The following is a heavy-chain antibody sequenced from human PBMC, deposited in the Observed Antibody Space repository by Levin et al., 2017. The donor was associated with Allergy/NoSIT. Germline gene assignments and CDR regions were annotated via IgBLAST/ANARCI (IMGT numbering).Heavy chain of an antibody. Sequence: PSETLSLTCTVSGGSISSYYWSWIRQPPGKGLEWIGCMYYSGNTKYNPSLKSRLTISLETSRNQFSLKLSSVTAADTAVYYCAGDRVILGATNYYYGMDVWGQGTTVTVS. CDR2: MYYSGNT. D-gene: IGHD1-26*01. J-gene: IGHJ6*02. CDR1: GGSISSYY. V-gene: IGHV4-59*01. CDR3: AGDRVILGATNYYYGMDV.